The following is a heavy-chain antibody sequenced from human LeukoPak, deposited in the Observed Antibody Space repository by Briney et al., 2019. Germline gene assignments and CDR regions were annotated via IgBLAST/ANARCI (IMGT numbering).Heavy chain of an antibody. CDR1: GGSISSGGYY. CDR3: ARFGVDYDMDV. V-gene: IGHV4-31*03. D-gene: IGHD3-16*01. J-gene: IGHJ6*02. Sequence: TSETLSLTCTVSGGSISSGGYYWSWIRQHPGKGLEWIGYIYYSGSTYYNPSLKSRVTISVDTSKNQFSLKLTSVTGADTAVYYCARFGVDYDMDVWGQGTTVTVSS. CDR2: IYYSGST.